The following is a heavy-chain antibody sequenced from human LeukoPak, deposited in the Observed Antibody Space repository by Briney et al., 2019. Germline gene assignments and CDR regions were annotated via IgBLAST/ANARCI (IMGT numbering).Heavy chain of an antibody. J-gene: IGHJ4*02. CDR2: ISSSSSYI. D-gene: IGHD3-10*01. V-gene: IGHV3-21*01. Sequence: NTGGSLRLSCAASGFTFSSYSMNWVRQAPGKGLEWVSSISSSSSYIYYADSVKGRFTISRDNAKNSLYLQMNSLRAEDTAVYYCARDLKLRPFDYWGQGTLVTVSS. CDR1: GFTFSSYS. CDR3: ARDLKLRPFDY.